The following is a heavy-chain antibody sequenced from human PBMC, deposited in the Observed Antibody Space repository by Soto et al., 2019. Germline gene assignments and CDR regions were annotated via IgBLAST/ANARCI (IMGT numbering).Heavy chain of an antibody. D-gene: IGHD2-15*01. CDR1: GYTFTSYG. CDR2: ISAYNGNT. J-gene: IGHJ4*02. V-gene: IGHV1-18*01. CDR3: ARGRPIVVVVAARGEFDY. Sequence: ASVKVSCKASGYTFTSYGISWVRQAPGQGLEWMGWISAYNGNTNYAQKLQGRVTMTTDTSTSTAYMELRSLRSDDTAVYYCARGRPIVVVVAARGEFDYWGQGTLVTVSS.